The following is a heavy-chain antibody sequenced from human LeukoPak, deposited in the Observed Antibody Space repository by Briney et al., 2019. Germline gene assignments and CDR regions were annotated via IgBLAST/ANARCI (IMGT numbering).Heavy chain of an antibody. CDR1: GGSISSYY. CDR2: MSYSGST. D-gene: IGHD3-22*01. Sequence: SETLSLTCTVSGGSISSYYWNWIRQPPGKGLEWIGYMSYSGSTDHNPSLKSRVTISVDTSKNQFSLKLSSVTAADTAVYYCARGSRDYYDSSGYVLDYWGQGTLVTVSS. CDR3: ARGSRDYYDSSGYVLDY. J-gene: IGHJ4*02. V-gene: IGHV4-59*01.